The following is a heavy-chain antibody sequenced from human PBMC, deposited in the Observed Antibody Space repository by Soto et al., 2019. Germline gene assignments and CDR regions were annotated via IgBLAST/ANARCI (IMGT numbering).Heavy chain of an antibody. Sequence: GGSLRLSCAASGFTFSSHWMNWVRQGPGKGLVWVSRISGDGRTTSHADSVKGRFTISRDNAKNTLYLQMNSLRVEDTAVYYCARGVPNCSSSSCYFDFGGQGILVTVSS. V-gene: IGHV3-74*01. CDR3: ARGVPNCSSSSCYFDF. CDR1: GFTFSSHW. J-gene: IGHJ4*02. D-gene: IGHD2-2*01. CDR2: ISGDGRTT.